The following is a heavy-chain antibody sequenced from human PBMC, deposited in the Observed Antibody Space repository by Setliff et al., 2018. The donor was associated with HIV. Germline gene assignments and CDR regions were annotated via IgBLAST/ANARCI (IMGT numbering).Heavy chain of an antibody. Sequence: ASVKVSCKASGYTFTSYYMHWVRQAPGQGLEWMGIINPSGCSTSYAQKFQGRVTMTRDTSTSTVYMELSSLRSEDTAVYYCARPRIQLLGYYYGMDVWGQGATVTVS. D-gene: IGHD5-18*01. V-gene: IGHV1-46*01. CDR3: ARPRIQLLGYYYGMDV. CDR2: INPSGCST. CDR1: GYTFTSYY. J-gene: IGHJ6*02.